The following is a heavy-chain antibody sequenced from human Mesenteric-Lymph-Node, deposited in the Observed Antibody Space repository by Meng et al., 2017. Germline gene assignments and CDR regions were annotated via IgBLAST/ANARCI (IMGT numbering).Heavy chain of an antibody. V-gene: IGHV4-30-4*01. CDR1: GGSMSSGNYY. Sequence: QGQLQESGPGLVEPSQTLSLTCTVSGGSMSSGNYYWSWIRQPPGKGLEWIGYIHHSGSAYYNPSLKSRVSTSVDTSKNQFSLNLNSMTAADTAVYYCASFDHIPRRNYFDYWGQGTLVTVS. J-gene: IGHJ4*02. D-gene: IGHD2-21*01. CDR3: ASFDHIPRRNYFDY. CDR2: IHHSGSA.